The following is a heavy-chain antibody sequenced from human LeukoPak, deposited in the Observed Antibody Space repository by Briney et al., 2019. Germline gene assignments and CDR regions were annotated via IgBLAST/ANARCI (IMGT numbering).Heavy chain of an antibody. CDR3: ASTYDSSGYYQTPFDY. V-gene: IGHV3-30-3*01. J-gene: IGHJ4*02. CDR2: ISYDGSNK. D-gene: IGHD3-22*01. CDR1: GFTFSSYA. Sequence: GGSLRLSCAASGFTFSSYAVSWVRQAPGKGLEWVAVISYDGSNKYYADSVKGRFTISRDNSKNTLYLQMNSLRAEDTAVYYCASTYDSSGYYQTPFDYWGQGTLVTVSS.